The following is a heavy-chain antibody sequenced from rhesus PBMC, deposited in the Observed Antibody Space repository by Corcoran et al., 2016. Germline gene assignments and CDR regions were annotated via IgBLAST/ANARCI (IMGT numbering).Heavy chain of an antibody. D-gene: IGHD3-16*01. Sequence: QVQLQESGPGLVKPSETLSLTCAVSGGSISSNYWSWIRQPPGNGLEWIGYIYGSSWSTYYNPSRKMRVTISTDTSKNQFYLKLSSVTAADTAVYYCASRSGSYYYLDYWGQGVLVTVSS. V-gene: IGHV4-160*01. CDR3: ASRSGSYYYLDY. CDR1: GGSISSNY. J-gene: IGHJ4*01. CDR2: IYGSSWST.